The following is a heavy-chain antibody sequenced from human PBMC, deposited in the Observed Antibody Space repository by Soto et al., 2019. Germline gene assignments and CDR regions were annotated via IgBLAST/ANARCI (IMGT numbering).Heavy chain of an antibody. Sequence: GGSLRLSCEASGFTFSSYPITWVRQAPGKGLEWVSGISGGGGTTYYADSMKGRFTISRDNSKNTLYLQVNSLRAEDTAVYYCAKDQAAGGTISRYFQDWGQGT. CDR3: AKDQAAGGTISRYFQD. V-gene: IGHV3-23*01. CDR1: GFTFSSYP. D-gene: IGHD6-13*01. CDR2: ISGGGGTT. J-gene: IGHJ1*01.